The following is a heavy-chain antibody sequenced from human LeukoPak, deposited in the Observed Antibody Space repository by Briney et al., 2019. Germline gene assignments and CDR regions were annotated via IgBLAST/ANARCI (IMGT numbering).Heavy chain of an antibody. CDR1: GGSISSYY. Sequence: SETLSLTCTVSGGSISSYYWSWIRQLPGKGLEWIGYIYTSGSTNYNPSLKSRVTISVDTSKNQFSLKLSSVTAADTAVYYCARAAMVKPRYYYYYMDVWGKGTTVTVSS. CDR3: ARAAMVKPRYYYYYMDV. CDR2: IYTSGST. J-gene: IGHJ6*03. V-gene: IGHV4-4*09. D-gene: IGHD5-18*01.